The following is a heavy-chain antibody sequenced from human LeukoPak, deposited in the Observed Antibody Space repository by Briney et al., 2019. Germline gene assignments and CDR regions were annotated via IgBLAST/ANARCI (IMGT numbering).Heavy chain of an antibody. CDR1: GGSISSYY. Sequence: SETLSLTCTVSGGSISSYYWSWIRQPPGKGLEWIGYIYYSGSTNYNPSLKSRVTISVDTSKNQFSLKLSSVTAADTAVYYCARCNSGYSYGFDYWAREPWSPSPQ. J-gene: IGHJ4*02. CDR3: ARCNSGYSYGFDY. V-gene: IGHV4-59*12. CDR2: IYYSGST. D-gene: IGHD5-18*01.